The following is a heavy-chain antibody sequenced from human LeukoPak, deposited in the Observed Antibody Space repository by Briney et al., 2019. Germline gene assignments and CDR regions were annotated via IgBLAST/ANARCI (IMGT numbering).Heavy chain of an antibody. CDR2: MNPNSGNT. J-gene: IGHJ4*02. Sequence: GASVKVSCKAPGYTFTSYDINWVRQATGQGLEWMGWMNPNSGNTGYAQKFQGRVTMTEDTSTDTAYMELSSLRSEDTAVYYCATLYLGELSLPFDYWGQGTLVTVSS. CDR3: ATLYLGELSLPFDY. D-gene: IGHD3-16*02. CDR1: GYTFTSYD. V-gene: IGHV1-8*01.